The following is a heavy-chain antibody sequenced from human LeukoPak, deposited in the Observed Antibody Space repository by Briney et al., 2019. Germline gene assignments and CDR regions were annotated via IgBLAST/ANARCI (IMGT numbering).Heavy chain of an antibody. CDR1: GFSVSSTY. J-gene: IGHJ4*02. CDR2: IYRDGSK. CDR3: ARIAVAHFDY. V-gene: IGHV3-53*01. D-gene: IGHD6-19*01. Sequence: PGGSLRLSCAASGFSVSSTYMNWVRQAPGKGLEWVSIIYRDGSKYYADYVKGRFTISRDNSKNTLYLQMNSLRAEDTAVYYCARIAVAHFDYWGQGTLVTVSS.